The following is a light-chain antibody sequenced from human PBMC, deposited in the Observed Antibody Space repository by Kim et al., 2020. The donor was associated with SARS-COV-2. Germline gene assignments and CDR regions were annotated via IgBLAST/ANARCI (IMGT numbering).Light chain of an antibody. V-gene: IGLV3-21*04. CDR3: QVWDSSNDHRVV. CDR2: YDS. CDR1: SIGSKS. Sequence: PGKTARIPCGGTSIGSKSVSWYQQKPGQAPVLVISYDSVRPSGIPERFSGSNSGNTATLTISRVEAGDEADYYCQVWDSSNDHRVVFGGGTQLTVL. J-gene: IGLJ2*01.